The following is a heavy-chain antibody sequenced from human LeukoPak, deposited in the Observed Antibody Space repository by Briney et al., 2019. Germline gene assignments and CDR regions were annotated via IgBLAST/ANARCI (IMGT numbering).Heavy chain of an antibody. J-gene: IGHJ4*02. Sequence: TGGSLRLSCAASGFTFSDYYMSWIRQAPGKGLEWVSYISSSGSTIYYADSVKGRLTISRDNAKNSLYLQMNSLRAEDTAVYYCARVFSSGVGATTMNPPHFDYWGQGTLVTVSS. CDR3: ARVFSSGVGATTMNPPHFDY. V-gene: IGHV3-11*04. D-gene: IGHD1-26*01. CDR2: ISSSGSTI. CDR1: GFTFSDYY.